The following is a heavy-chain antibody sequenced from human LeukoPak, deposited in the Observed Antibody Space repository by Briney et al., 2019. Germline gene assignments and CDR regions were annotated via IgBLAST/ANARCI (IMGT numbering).Heavy chain of an antibody. CDR3: VRGRVRSFRWFDP. Sequence: SETLSLTCAVYGGSFSGYYWSWIRQPPGKGLEWIGEINHSGSTNYNPSLKSRVTISVDTSKNQFSLKLSSVTAADTAVYYCVRGRVRSFRWFDPWGQGTLVTVSS. D-gene: IGHD2-8*01. CDR2: INHSGST. CDR1: GGSFSGYY. J-gene: IGHJ5*02. V-gene: IGHV4-34*01.